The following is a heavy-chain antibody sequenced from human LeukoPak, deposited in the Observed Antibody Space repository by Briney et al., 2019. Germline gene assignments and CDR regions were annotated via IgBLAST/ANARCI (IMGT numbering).Heavy chain of an antibody. CDR3: AKDHYYDSSNYYYGRPNLFDY. J-gene: IGHJ4*02. Sequence: GGSLRLSCAASGFTFTSYGINWVRQAPGKRLEWVSTISGSGGNTFYADSVKGRFTISRDNSKKILHLQMSSLRAEDTAVYYCAKDHYYDSSNYYYGRPNLFDYWGQGTLVTVSS. CDR2: ISGSGGNT. D-gene: IGHD3-22*01. V-gene: IGHV3-23*01. CDR1: GFTFTSYG.